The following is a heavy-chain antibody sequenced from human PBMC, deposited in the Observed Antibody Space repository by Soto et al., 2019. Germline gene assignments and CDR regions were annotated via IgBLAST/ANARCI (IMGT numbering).Heavy chain of an antibody. D-gene: IGHD6-25*01. CDR1: GFTFSSYA. CDR2: ITGTGGSA. V-gene: IGHV3-23*01. CDR3: VKAPAALRYYYDVMDV. Sequence: DVQLLESGGGLVQPGGSLRLSCAASGFTFSSYAMSWVSQAPGKGLEWVSGITGTGGSAYYADSVRGRFTVSRDKSMNTLYLQINSLRAEDTAVYYFVKAPAALRYYYDVMDVWGQGTTFTVS. J-gene: IGHJ6*02.